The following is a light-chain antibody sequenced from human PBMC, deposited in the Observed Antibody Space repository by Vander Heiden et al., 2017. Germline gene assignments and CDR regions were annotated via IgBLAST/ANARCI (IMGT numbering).Light chain of an antibody. Sequence: QPALTHPPSVSGAPAPTVTFSCTGSSSNIGAGYDVHWYRKLAGTAPKVLIFGNDNRSLRVPDRFAASKSGTSASLTSTGLQADDEADYYCQSYDNRLSGVFGGGTKLTVL. CDR2: GND. CDR3: QSYDNRLSGV. CDR1: SSNIGAGYD. J-gene: IGLJ3*02. V-gene: IGLV1-40*01.